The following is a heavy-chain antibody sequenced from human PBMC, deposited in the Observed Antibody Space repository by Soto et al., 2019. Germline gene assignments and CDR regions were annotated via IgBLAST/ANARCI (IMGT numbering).Heavy chain of an antibody. V-gene: IGHV4-30-2*01. CDR1: NGSVSSGTYS. CDR3: ARGLDYCGMDV. CDR2: IYYSGPT. Sequence: LSLTCTVSNGSVSSGTYSWSWVRQPPGKGLEWIGYIYYSGPTYYTPSPKRQPTMSMDRANDHFSLNFASVTAADAAVYFCARGLDYCGMDVWGQGITVTVSS. J-gene: IGHJ6*02.